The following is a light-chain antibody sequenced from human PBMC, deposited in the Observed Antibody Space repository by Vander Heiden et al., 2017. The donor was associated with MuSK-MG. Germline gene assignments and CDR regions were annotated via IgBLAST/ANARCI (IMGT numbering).Light chain of an antibody. CDR3: QQRCSRPWT. Sequence: EIVLTQSPATLSFSPGDRATLTCRASQSMTTYLAWYQQKPGKAPRLLIYDASTRDTGIPARFSGSRSGTDFTLTISSLEPEDFAIYYCQQRCSRPWTFGPGTKVEI. CDR2: DAS. V-gene: IGKV3-11*01. CDR1: QSMTTY. J-gene: IGKJ1*01.